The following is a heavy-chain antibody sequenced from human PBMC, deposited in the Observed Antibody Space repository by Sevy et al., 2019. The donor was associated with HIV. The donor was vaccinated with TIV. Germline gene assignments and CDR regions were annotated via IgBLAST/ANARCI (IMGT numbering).Heavy chain of an antibody. J-gene: IGHJ3*02. D-gene: IGHD3-10*01. CDR1: GFTFNTYT. CDR2: ISSSGNYI. Sequence: GGYLRLSCAASGFTFNTYTMNWVRQAPGEGLEWFSSISSSGNYIYYADSVKGRFTISRDNAKNSLFLQMNNLRAEDTAASYCARTYGSGSWEAFDIWGQGTMVTVSS. CDR3: ARTYGSGSWEAFDI. V-gene: IGHV3-21*01.